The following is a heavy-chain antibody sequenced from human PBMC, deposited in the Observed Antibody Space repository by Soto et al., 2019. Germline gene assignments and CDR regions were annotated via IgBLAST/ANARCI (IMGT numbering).Heavy chain of an antibody. CDR3: ARDGLRLGELSLIGYFDY. D-gene: IGHD3-16*02. V-gene: IGHV3-30*15. Sequence: QVQLVESGGSVVQPGRSLRLSCAASGFTFTSYAMHWVRQAPGKGLEWVAVISYDGINEYYANSVKGRFTISRDNSKNTLFLQMSSLRVEDTAVYYCARDGLRLGELSLIGYFDYWGQGTLVTVSS. J-gene: IGHJ4*02. CDR1: GFTFTSYA. CDR2: ISYDGINE.